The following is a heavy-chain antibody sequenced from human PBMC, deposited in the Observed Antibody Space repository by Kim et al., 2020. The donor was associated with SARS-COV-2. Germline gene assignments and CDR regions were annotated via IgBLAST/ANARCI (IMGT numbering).Heavy chain of an antibody. D-gene: IGHD5-12*01. CDR1: GFTFSDHY. Sequence: GGSLRLSCAASGFTFSDHYMDWVRQAPGKGLEWVGRTRNKANSYTTEYAASVKGRFTISRDDSKNSLYLQMNSLKTEDTAVYYCAREPRDGYNSEDAHFDYWGQGTLVTVSS. V-gene: IGHV3-72*01. CDR3: AREPRDGYNSEDAHFDY. J-gene: IGHJ4*02. CDR2: TRNKANSYTT.